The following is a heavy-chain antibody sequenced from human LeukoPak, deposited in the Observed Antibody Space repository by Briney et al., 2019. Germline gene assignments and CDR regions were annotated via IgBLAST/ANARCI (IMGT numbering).Heavy chain of an antibody. Sequence: SETLSLTCAVYGGSFSGYYWSWIRQPPGKGLEWIGYIYYSGSTNYNPSLKSRVTISVDTSKNQLSLKLNSVTAADTAVYYCASAIAIPAWAFDLWGQGTVVTVSS. D-gene: IGHD6-13*01. CDR2: IYYSGST. J-gene: IGHJ3*01. CDR1: GGSFSGYY. CDR3: ASAIAIPAWAFDL. V-gene: IGHV4-59*01.